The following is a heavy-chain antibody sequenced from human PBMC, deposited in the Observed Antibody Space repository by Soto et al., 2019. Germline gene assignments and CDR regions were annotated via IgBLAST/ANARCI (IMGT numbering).Heavy chain of an antibody. CDR2: ISYDGNNQ. J-gene: IGHJ4*02. CDR3: ARDRVYYYDSSGYYNFEY. CDR1: GFTFNNYA. V-gene: IGHV3-30*09. Sequence: QVQLVESGGGVVQPGRSLRLSCAASGFTFNNYAMHWVRQAPGKGLEWVAVISYDGNNQYYADSVKGRFAISRDNSKNTLYLQMNSLRDEDTAVYSCARDRVYYYDSSGYYNFEYWGQGSLVTVSS. D-gene: IGHD3-22*01.